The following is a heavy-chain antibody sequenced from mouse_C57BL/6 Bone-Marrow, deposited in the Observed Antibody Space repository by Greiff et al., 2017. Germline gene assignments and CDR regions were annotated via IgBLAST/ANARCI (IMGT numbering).Heavy chain of an antibody. CDR2: INYDGSST. CDR1: GFTFSDYY. Sequence: DVQLVESEGGLVQPGSSMKLSCTASGFTFSDYYMAWVRQVPEKGLEWVANINYDGSSTYYLDSLKSRFIISRDNAKNILYLQMSSLKSEDTATXYCARWAVVAHWYFDVWGTGPTVTVSS. V-gene: IGHV5-16*01. D-gene: IGHD1-1*01. CDR3: ARWAVVAHWYFDV. J-gene: IGHJ1*03.